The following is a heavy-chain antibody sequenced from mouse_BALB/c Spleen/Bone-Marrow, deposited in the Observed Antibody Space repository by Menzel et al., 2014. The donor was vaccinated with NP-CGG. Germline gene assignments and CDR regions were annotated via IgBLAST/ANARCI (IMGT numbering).Heavy chain of an antibody. D-gene: IGHD1-1*01. CDR1: GYSITSGYY. Sequence: VQLQQSGPGLVKPSQSLSLTCSVTGYSITSGYYWNWIRQFPGNKPEWMGYISYDGSNDSNPSLKNRISITRDTSKNQFFLKLNSVTTEDTATYYCARGFITTVVPFAYWGQGTLVTVSA. CDR2: ISYDGSN. V-gene: IGHV3-6*02. CDR3: ARGFITTVVPFAY. J-gene: IGHJ3*01.